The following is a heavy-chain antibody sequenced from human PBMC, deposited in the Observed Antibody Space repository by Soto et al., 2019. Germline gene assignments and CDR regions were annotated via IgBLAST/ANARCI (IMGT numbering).Heavy chain of an antibody. CDR1: GFTFGDSY. CDR2: ISPGSRYP. V-gene: IGHV3-11*06. J-gene: IGHJ4*02. D-gene: IGHD3-10*01. Sequence: QVQLVESGGGLVPPGGSLRLSCAGSGFTFGDSYMSWIRQAPGKGLEWLSYISPGSRYPAYADSVKGRFTISRDNAKRSLYLQMMSLTAEDTAIYYCSRETLWFGESPKSGGPGTLVTVSS. CDR3: SRETLWFGESPKS.